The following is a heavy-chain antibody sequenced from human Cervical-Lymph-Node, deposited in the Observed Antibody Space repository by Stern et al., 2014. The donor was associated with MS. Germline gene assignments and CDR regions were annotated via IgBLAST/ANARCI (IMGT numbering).Heavy chain of an antibody. Sequence: VQLVESGAEVKKPGESLKISCEASGYLFDDYWIGWVRQMSGRGLELVAIIFPRDSNTRYSPSVQGQVTISADKSISPAYLQWSSRRPPAPAIFSCARSPATPSGYDRFDYWGQGALVTVSS. CDR3: ARSPATPSGYDRFDY. CDR1: GYLFDDYW. CDR2: IFPRDSNT. V-gene: IGHV5-51*03. D-gene: IGHD5-12*01. J-gene: IGHJ4*02.